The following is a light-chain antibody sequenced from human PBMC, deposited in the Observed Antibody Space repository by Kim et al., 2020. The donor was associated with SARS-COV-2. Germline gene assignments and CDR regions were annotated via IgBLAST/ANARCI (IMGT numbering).Light chain of an antibody. Sequence: TPGERATLSCRASHSGSVTYLAWYQQRPGQAPRLLIYGTSTRATGVPDRFSGGGSGTDFSLTISRLEPEDFAVYFCQQYGASPWTFGQGTKVDIK. CDR3: QQYGASPWT. CDR2: GTS. V-gene: IGKV3-20*01. J-gene: IGKJ1*01. CDR1: HSGSVTY.